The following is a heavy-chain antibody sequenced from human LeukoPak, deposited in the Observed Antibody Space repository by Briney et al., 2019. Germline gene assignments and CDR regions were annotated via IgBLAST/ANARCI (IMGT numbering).Heavy chain of an antibody. V-gene: IGHV3-48*03. CDR2: ISSSGSTI. CDR3: ARRLPIFGVAPDY. J-gene: IGHJ4*02. Sequence: GGSLRLSCAASGFTFSSYEMNWVRQAPGKGLEWVSYISSSGSTIYYADSVKGRFTISGDNAKNSLYLQMNSLRAEDTAVYYCARRLPIFGVAPDYWGQGTLVTVSS. D-gene: IGHD3-3*02. CDR1: GFTFSSYE.